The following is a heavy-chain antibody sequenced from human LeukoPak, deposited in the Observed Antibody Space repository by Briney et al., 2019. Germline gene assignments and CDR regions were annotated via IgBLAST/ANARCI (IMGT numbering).Heavy chain of an antibody. CDR3: ARDGQFSTGAHFDY. J-gene: IGHJ4*02. D-gene: IGHD3-10*01. Sequence: GASVKVSCKASGGTFSTYSISWVRQAPGQGLEWMGRIIPILAKANYAQKFQGRVTITADKSTSTAYMDLSSLRSEDTAVYYCARDGQFSTGAHFDYWGQGTPVTVSS. CDR2: IIPILAKA. CDR1: GGTFSTYS. V-gene: IGHV1-69*04.